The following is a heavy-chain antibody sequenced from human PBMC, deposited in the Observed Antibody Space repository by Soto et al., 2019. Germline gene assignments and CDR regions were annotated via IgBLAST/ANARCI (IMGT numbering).Heavy chain of an antibody. CDR3: ARDGSIIVIRGSMPFDS. Sequence: ASVHVSSKASGYTLSNYAISWVRHAPGQGLEWMGWISVYNGNTKSAEKFQGRVTMTTDTSTSTAYMELRSLSSDDTALYYCARDGSIIVIRGSMPFDSWG. D-gene: IGHD3-10*01. CDR2: ISVYNGNT. V-gene: IGHV1-18*01. CDR1: GYTLSNYA. J-gene: IGHJ5*01.